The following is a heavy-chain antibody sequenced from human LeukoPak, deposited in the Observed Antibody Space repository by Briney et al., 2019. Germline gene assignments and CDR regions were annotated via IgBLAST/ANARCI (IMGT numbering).Heavy chain of an antibody. CDR2: IYHSGST. D-gene: IGHD3-22*01. CDR3: ASAIDSSGYSFQH. J-gene: IGHJ1*01. V-gene: IGHV4-30-2*01. Sequence: SETLSLTCAVSGGSISSGGYSWSWIRQPPGKGLEWIGYIYHSGSTYYNPSLKGRVTISVDRSKNQFSLKLSSVTAADTAVYYCASAIDSSGYSFQHWGQGTLVTVSS. CDR1: GGSISSGGYS.